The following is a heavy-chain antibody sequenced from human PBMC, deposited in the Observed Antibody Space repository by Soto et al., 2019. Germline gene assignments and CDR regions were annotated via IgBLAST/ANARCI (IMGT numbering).Heavy chain of an antibody. V-gene: IGHV3-9*01. CDR1: GFTFDDYA. Sequence: GGSLRLSCAASGFTFDDYAMHWVRQAPGKGLEWVSGISWNSGSIGYADSVKGRFTISRDNAKNSLYLQMNSLRAEDTDLYYSAKDVSYGSGSYSPYYFDYWGQGTLVTVSS. CDR3: AKDVSYGSGSYSPYYFDY. D-gene: IGHD3-10*01. J-gene: IGHJ4*02. CDR2: ISWNSGSI.